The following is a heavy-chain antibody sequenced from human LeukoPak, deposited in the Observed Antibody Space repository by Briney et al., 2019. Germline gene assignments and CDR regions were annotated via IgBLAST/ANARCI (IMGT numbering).Heavy chain of an antibody. Sequence: GESLKISCEASGYSFTIYWSGWVRQMRGKGLEWRAIIYPSDSDTRYSPSFQGQVTISADKSSRAAYLHWSRLKASDTAMYYCARRDCTNGRCSTGQGWFDPGGQGTLVTVS. D-gene: IGHD2-8*01. CDR1: GYSFTIYW. J-gene: IGHJ5*02. CDR3: ARRDCTNGRCSTGQGWFDP. CDR2: IYPSDSDT. V-gene: IGHV5-51*01.